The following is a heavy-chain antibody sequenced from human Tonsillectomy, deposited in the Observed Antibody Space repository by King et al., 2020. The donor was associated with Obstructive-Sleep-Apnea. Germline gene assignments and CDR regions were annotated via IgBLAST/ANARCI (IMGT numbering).Heavy chain of an antibody. D-gene: IGHD2-8*01. CDR2: IIPILGIA. J-gene: IGHJ5*02. V-gene: IGHV1-69*09. CDR1: GGTFSSYA. CDR3: ACLLSVGGTWFDP. Sequence: QLVQSGAEVKKPGSSVKVSCKASGGTFSSYAISWVRQAPGQGLEWMEGIIPILGIANYAQKFQGRVTITADKSTSTAYMELSSLRSEDTAVYYCACLLSVGGTWFDPWGQGTLVTVSS.